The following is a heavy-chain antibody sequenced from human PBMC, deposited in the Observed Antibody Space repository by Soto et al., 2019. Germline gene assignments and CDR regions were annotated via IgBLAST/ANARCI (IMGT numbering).Heavy chain of an antibody. D-gene: IGHD4-17*01. CDR1: GGSFSGYY. Sequence: SETLSLTCAVYGGSFSGYYWSWIRQPPGKGLEWIGEINHSGSTNYNPSLKSRVTISVDTSKNQLSMKLSSVTAADTAVYYCARRYGPGFDYWGQGILVTVSS. CDR3: ARRYGPGFDY. V-gene: IGHV4-34*01. J-gene: IGHJ4*02. CDR2: INHSGST.